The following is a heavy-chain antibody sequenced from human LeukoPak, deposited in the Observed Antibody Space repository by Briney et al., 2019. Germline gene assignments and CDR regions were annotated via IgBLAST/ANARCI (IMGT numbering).Heavy chain of an antibody. V-gene: IGHV6-1*01. CDR1: GDSVSSNSAA. Sequence: SQTLSLTCAISGDSVSSNSAAWNWIRQSPSRGLEWLGRTYYRPKWYNDYAVSVKSRITINPDTSKNQFSLQLNSVTPEDTAMYYCARNSRKNYGMDVWGQGTTVTVSS. J-gene: IGHJ6*02. CDR2: TYYRPKWYN. D-gene: IGHD6-13*01. CDR3: ARNSRKNYGMDV.